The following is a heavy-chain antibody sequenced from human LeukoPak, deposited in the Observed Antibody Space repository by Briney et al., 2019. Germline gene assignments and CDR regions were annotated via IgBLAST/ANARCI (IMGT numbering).Heavy chain of an antibody. CDR3: ARGRGDALGAFDI. D-gene: IGHD5-24*01. CDR2: IYYSGST. Sequence: SETLSLTCTVSDGSISSYYWSWIRQPPGKGLEWIGYIYYSGSTNYNPSLKSRVTISVDTSKNQFSLKLSSVTAADTAVYYCARGRGDALGAFDIWGQGTMVTVSS. V-gene: IGHV4-59*12. CDR1: DGSISSYY. J-gene: IGHJ3*02.